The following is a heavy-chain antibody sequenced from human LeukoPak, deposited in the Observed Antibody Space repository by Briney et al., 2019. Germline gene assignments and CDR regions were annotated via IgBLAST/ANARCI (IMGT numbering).Heavy chain of an antibody. CDR2: ISYDGSNK. D-gene: IGHD3-10*01. CDR1: GFTFSSYA. V-gene: IGHV3-30-3*01. J-gene: IGHJ4*02. Sequence: GGSLRLSCAASGFTFSSYAMHWVRQAPGKGLEWVAVISYDGSNKYYADSVKGRFTISRDNSKNTLYLQMNSLRAEDTAVYYCARDSEYYYGSGSYVFPFHWGQGTLVTVSS. CDR3: ARDSEYYYGSGSYVFPFH.